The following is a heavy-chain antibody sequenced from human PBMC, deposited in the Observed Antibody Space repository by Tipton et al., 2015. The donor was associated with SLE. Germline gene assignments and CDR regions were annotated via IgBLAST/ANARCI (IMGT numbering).Heavy chain of an antibody. J-gene: IGHJ6*02. Sequence: SLRLSCAASGFTFSSYGMHWVRQAPGKGLEWVAFIRYDGSNKYYADSVKGRFTISRDNSKNTLYLQMNSLRAEDTAVYYCAKDQGFRYYDYGMDVWGQGTPVPVSS. CDR2: IRYDGSNK. CDR3: AKDQGFRYYDYGMDV. D-gene: IGHD3-10*01. CDR1: GFTFSSYG. V-gene: IGHV3-30*02.